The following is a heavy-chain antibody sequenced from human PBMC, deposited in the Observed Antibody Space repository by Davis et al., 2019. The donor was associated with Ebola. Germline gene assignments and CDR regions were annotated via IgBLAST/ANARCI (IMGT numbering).Heavy chain of an antibody. V-gene: IGHV4-39*07. D-gene: IGHD6-6*01. J-gene: IGHJ4*02. Sequence: PSETLSLTCTVSGGSISSSSYYWGWIRQPPGKGLEWIGSIYYSGSTYYNPSLKSRVTISVDTSKNQFSLKLSSVTAADTAVYYCARAGRSSYYFDYWGQGTLVTVSS. CDR3: ARAGRSSYYFDY. CDR2: IYYSGST. CDR1: GGSISSSSYY.